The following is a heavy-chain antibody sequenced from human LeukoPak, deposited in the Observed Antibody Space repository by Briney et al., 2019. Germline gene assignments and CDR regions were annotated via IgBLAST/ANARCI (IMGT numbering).Heavy chain of an antibody. CDR3: ALELTAFDF. Sequence: QPGGSLRLSCAVSGLTFSSYAMSWVRQAPGKGLEWVSGIRASDGGPTYADSVKGRFTISRDNSKNTLYLQMDSLRADDTAVYYCALELTAFDFWGQGTLVTVSS. V-gene: IGHV3-23*01. J-gene: IGHJ4*02. D-gene: IGHD1-7*01. CDR2: IRASDGGP. CDR1: GLTFSSYA.